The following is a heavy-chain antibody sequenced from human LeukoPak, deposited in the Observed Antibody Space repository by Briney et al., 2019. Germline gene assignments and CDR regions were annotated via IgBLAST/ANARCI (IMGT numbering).Heavy chain of an antibody. J-gene: IGHJ3*02. CDR1: GFTFSDYY. CDR2: MSSSGGTI. CDR3: ARTTGSFHDAFDI. V-gene: IGHV3-11*01. Sequence: GGSLRLSCAASGFTFSDYYMTWIRQAPGKGLEWISYMSSSGGTIYYADSVKGRFTVSRDNAKNSLYLQMNSLRAEDTALYYCARTTGSFHDAFDIWGQGTMVTVSS. D-gene: IGHD1-26*01.